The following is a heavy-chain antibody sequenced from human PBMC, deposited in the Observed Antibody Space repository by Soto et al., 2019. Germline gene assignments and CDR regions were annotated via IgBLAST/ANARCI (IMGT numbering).Heavy chain of an antibody. J-gene: IGHJ4*02. CDR3: ARDKRLRAVDLFDY. V-gene: IGHV1-3*01. CDR1: GYTFTSYA. CDR2: INAGNGNT. D-gene: IGHD2-15*01. Sequence: GASVKVSCKASGYTFTSYAMHWVRQAPGQRLEWMGWINAGNGNTKYSQKFQGRVTITRDTSASTAYMELSSLRSEDTAVYYCARDKRLRAVDLFDYWGQGTLVTVSS.